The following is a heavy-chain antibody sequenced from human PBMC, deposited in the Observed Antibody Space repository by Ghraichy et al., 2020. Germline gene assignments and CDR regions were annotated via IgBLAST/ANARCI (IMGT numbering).Heavy chain of an antibody. CDR2: ISYAVGYS. J-gene: IGHJ4*02. D-gene: IGHD2-8*01. V-gene: IGHV3-23*01. CDR3: ATYCTPGCNPRHFEF. CDR1: GFTFSSYA. Sequence: GGSLRLSCAASGFTFSSYALSWVRQAPGKGLEWVSTISYAVGYSYYADSVKGRFSISRDDSKSTLYLQMNSLRAEDTAIYFCATYCTPGCNPRHFEFWGPGTLVTVSS.